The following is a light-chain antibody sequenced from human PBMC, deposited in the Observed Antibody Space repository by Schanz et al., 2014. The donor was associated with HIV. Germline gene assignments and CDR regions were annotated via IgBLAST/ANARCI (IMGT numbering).Light chain of an antibody. Sequence: EIVMTQSPATLYVSPGEGATLSCRASQSISNNLAWYQQKPGQAPRLLIYGASTRATGIPARFSGSGSGTDFTLTIRRLEPEDFAVYYCHQFGRLPWTFGQGTKVEIK. CDR2: GAS. CDR1: QSISNN. V-gene: IGKV3D-15*01. J-gene: IGKJ1*01. CDR3: HQFGRLPWT.